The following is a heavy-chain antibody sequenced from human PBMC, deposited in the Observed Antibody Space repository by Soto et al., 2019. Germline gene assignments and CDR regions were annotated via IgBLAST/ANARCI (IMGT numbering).Heavy chain of an antibody. CDR3: ARDPVAGRSIFDY. D-gene: IGHD6-19*01. J-gene: IGHJ4*02. CDR2: ISYDGSNK. Sequence: GGSLRLSCAASGFTFSSYAMHWVRQAPGKGLEWVAVISYDGSNKYYADSVKGRFTISRDNSKNTLYLQMNSLRAEDTAVYYCARDPVAGRSIFDYWGQGTLVTVSS. CDR1: GFTFSSYA. V-gene: IGHV3-30-3*01.